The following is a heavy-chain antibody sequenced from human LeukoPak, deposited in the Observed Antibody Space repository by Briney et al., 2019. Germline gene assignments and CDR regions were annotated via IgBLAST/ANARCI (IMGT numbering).Heavy chain of an antibody. CDR1: GVSISGSEW. J-gene: IGHJ4*02. CDR3: ARAALSTGMLDY. V-gene: IGHV4-4*02. CDR2: IYSTGST. Sequence: PSGTLSLTCAVSGVSISGSEWWTWVRQPPGKGLEWIGEIYSTGSTNYNSSLKSRVTISIDKSKNQLFLKLNSVTAADTAVYYCARAALSTGMLDYWGQGTLVTVSS. D-gene: IGHD1-1*01.